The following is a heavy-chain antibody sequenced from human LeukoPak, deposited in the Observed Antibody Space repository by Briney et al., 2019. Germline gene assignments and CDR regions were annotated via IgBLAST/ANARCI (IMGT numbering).Heavy chain of an antibody. CDR1: GFTFSSYA. CDR3: AKAITFYAGWDY. D-gene: IGHD3-16*01. Sequence: GGSLRLSCAASGFTFSSYAMRWVRQASGKGLEWVSGISGSGGSTDYADSVKGRFTISRDNPKNTLYLQMNSLRAEDTAIYYCAKAITFYAGWDYWGQGTLVTVSS. V-gene: IGHV3-23*01. J-gene: IGHJ4*02. CDR2: ISGSGGST.